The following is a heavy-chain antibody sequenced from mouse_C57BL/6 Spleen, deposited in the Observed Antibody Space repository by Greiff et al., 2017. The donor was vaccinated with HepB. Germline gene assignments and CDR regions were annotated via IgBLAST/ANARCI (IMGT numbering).Heavy chain of an antibody. CDR3: ARAPYYGSSYRYFDV. D-gene: IGHD1-1*01. CDR2: IDPSDSYT. V-gene: IGHV1-50*01. J-gene: IGHJ1*03. Sequence: QVQLQQPGAELVKPGASVKLSCKASGYTFTSYWMQWVKQRPGQGLEWIGEIDPSDSYTNYNQKFQGKATLTVDTSASTAYMQLSSLTSEDSAVYYCARAPYYGSSYRYFDVWGTGTTVTVSS. CDR1: GYTFTSYW.